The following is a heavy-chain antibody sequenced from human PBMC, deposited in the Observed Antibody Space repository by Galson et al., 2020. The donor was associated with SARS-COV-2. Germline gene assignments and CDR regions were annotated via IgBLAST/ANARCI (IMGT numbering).Heavy chain of an antibody. Sequence: ASVKVSCKASGYTFSSYDINWVRQDTGQGLEWMGWMNPNSGNTGYAQKFQGRVTMTRNTSISTAYMELSSLRSKDTAVYYCARGRGTSSWYLGVGDYWGQGTLVTVSS. J-gene: IGHJ4*02. CDR2: MNPNSGNT. CDR1: GYTFSSYD. V-gene: IGHV1-8*01. D-gene: IGHD6-13*01. CDR3: ARGRGTSSWYLGVGDY.